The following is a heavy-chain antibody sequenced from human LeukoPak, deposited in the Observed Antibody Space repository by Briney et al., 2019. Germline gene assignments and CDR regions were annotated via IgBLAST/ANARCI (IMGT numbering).Heavy chain of an antibody. Sequence: PGGSLRLSCAASGFTFSSYAMHWVRQAPGKGLEWVAVISYDGSNKYYADSVKGRFTISRDNSKNTLYLQMNSLRAEDTAVYYCARGTRSSSLRYYFDYWGQGTLVTVSS. D-gene: IGHD6-13*01. CDR2: ISYDGSNK. V-gene: IGHV3-30-3*01. CDR3: ARGTRSSSLRYYFDY. J-gene: IGHJ4*02. CDR1: GFTFSSYA.